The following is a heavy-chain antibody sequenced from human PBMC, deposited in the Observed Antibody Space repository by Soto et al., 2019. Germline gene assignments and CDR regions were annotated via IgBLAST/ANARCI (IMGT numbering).Heavy chain of an antibody. CDR2: IKQDVGEK. J-gene: IGHJ4*02. CDR3: VRHYRVSYGYGPCDY. V-gene: IGHV3-7*03. Sequence: EVQLAESGGGLVQPGGSLRLSCAASGLTFSSYWMSWVRQAPGKGLEWVANIKQDVGEKYYVDSVKGRFTISRDNAKNSLYLKMNRLRGDDTAVYYCVRHYRVSYGYGPCDYWGQGTLVTVSS. CDR1: GLTFSSYW. D-gene: IGHD5-18*01.